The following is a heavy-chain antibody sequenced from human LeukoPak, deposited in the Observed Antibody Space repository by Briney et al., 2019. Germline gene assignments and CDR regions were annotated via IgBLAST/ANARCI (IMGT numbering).Heavy chain of an antibody. V-gene: IGHV1-18*04. D-gene: IGHD2-2*01. CDR3: ARDLEGNVVDDKPLDY. CDR2: ISAYKGNT. J-gene: IGHJ4*02. CDR1: VYTLSIYG. Sequence: ASATVSRMPSVYTLSIYGVSWVRQGPGQGRERVGCISAYKGNTNNTQKLRGRVTMTTDTSTSTAYMELRSLRSDDTAVYYCARDLEGNVVDDKPLDYWGQGTLVTVSS.